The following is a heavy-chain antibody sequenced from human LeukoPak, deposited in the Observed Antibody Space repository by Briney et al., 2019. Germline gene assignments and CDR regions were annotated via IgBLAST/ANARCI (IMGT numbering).Heavy chain of an antibody. CDR3: ARVIGIAAAGTGVFDY. D-gene: IGHD6-13*01. J-gene: IGHJ4*02. Sequence: PGGSLRLSCAASGFTFSSYGMHWVRQAPGKGLEWVAVIWYDGSNKYYADSVKGRFTISRDNSKNTLYLQMNRLRAEDTAVYYCARVIGIAAAGTGVFDYWGQGTLVTVSS. V-gene: IGHV3-33*01. CDR2: IWYDGSNK. CDR1: GFTFSSYG.